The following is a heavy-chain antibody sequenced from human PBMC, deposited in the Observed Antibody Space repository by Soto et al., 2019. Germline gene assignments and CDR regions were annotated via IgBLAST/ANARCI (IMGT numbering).Heavy chain of an antibody. J-gene: IGHJ6*02. CDR1: GGSSSGYY. CDR2: INHSGST. CDR3: ARGFSYGENNYYGMDV. V-gene: IGHV4-34*01. D-gene: IGHD5-18*01. Sequence: PSETLSLTCAVYGGSSSGYYWSWIRQPPGKGLEWIGEINHSGSTNYNPSLKSRVTISVDTSKNQFSLKLSSVTAADTAVYYCARGFSYGENNYYGMDVWGQGTTVT.